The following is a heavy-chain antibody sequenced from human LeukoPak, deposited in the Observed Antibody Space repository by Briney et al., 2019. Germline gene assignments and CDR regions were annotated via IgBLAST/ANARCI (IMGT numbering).Heavy chain of an antibody. D-gene: IGHD3-10*01. V-gene: IGHV4-59*01. Sequence: SETLSLTCTVSGGSISSYYWSWIRQPPGEGLEWIGYFYYSGSTNYNSSLKSRVTISVDTSKNQFSLKLSSVTAADTAVYYCARVGTYGSGSYLSWLDYWGQGTLVTVSS. CDR1: GGSISSYY. CDR2: FYYSGST. CDR3: ARVGTYGSGSYLSWLDY. J-gene: IGHJ4*02.